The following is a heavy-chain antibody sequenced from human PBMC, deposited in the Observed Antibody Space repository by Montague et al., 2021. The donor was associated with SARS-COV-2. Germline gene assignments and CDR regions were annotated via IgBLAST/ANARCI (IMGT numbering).Heavy chain of an antibody. V-gene: IGHV3-23*01. D-gene: IGHD3-3*01. J-gene: IGHJ4*02. CDR3: TLFNH. CDR2: ISGSGTYT. Sequence: SLRLSCAASGFTFSNHAIHWVCQAPGKGLEWISDISGSGTYTHYADSVKGRFTISSDSSKSTVYLQMNNVRAEDTAVYYCTLFNHWGPGTRVTVSS. CDR1: GFTFSNHA.